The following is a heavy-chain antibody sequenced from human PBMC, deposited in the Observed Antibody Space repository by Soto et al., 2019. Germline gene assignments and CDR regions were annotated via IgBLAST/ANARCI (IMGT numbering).Heavy chain of an antibody. Sequence: EVQLVESGGGLVQPGGSLRLSCAASGFTLSNYAVNWVRQAPGKGLEWGSYISSDSRYIYHGDSGKGRFTISRDNARNSVYLQMNSLRDEDTAVYYCARIKLVDFFFINVDVYDMDVWGQGTPVTVS. CDR2: ISSDSRYI. CDR1: GFTLSNYA. J-gene: IGHJ6*02. D-gene: IGHD2-15*01. CDR3: ARIKLVDFFFINVDVYDMDV. V-gene: IGHV3-21*01.